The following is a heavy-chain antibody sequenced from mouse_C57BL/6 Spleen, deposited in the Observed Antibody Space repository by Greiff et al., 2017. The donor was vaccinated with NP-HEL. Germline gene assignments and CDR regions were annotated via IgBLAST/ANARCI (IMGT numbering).Heavy chain of an antibody. CDR3: ARECGENDSWFAY. Sequence: QVQLQQPGAELVKPGASVKMSCKASGYTFTSYWITWVKQRPGQGLEWIGDLYPGSGSTNYNEKFKSKATLTVDTSSSTAYMQLSSLTSEDSAVYYCARECGENDSWFAYWGQGTLVTVSA. CDR2: LYPGSGST. CDR1: GYTFTSYW. D-gene: IGHD2-4*01. V-gene: IGHV1-55*01. J-gene: IGHJ3*01.